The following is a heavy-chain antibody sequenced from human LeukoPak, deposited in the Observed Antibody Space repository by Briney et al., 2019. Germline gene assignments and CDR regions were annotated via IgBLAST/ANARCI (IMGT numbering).Heavy chain of an antibody. CDR2: IYWDDDK. CDR1: GFSLSTSGVG. CDR3: AHRRHYYDSSGYYSILTNWFDP. J-gene: IGHJ5*02. Sequence: ESGPTLVNPTQTLTLTCTFSGFSLSTSGVGVGWIRQPPGKALEWLALIYWDDDKRYSPSLKSRLTITKDTSKNQVVLTMTNMDPVDTATYHCAHRRHYYDSSGYYSILTNWFDPWGQGTLVTVSS. V-gene: IGHV2-5*02. D-gene: IGHD3-22*01.